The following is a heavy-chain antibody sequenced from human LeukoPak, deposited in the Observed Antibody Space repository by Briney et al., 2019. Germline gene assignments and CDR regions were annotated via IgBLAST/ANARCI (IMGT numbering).Heavy chain of an antibody. J-gene: IGHJ3*02. D-gene: IGHD3-16*01. Sequence: PGGSLRLSCAASGSTFSSYNMDWVRQAPGKGLEWVAVISYDGNNRYYADSVKARFTISRYNSKNTLYLQMNSLRAEDTAVYYCAKVKGEVIGAFDIWGQGTMVTVSS. CDR3: AKVKGEVIGAFDI. CDR1: GSTFSSYN. CDR2: ISYDGNNR. V-gene: IGHV3-30*18.